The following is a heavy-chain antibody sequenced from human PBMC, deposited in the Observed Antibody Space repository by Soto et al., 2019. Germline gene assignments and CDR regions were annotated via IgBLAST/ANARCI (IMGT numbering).Heavy chain of an antibody. V-gene: IGHV3-23*01. CDR2: ISGGGGRM. Sequence: EVQLLESGGGLVQPGGSLRLSCAASGFTFSNYDMSWVRQAPGKGLEWVSTISGGGGRMYYADSVKGRFTISRDNYKKTRYMRMDGLGAEAAAVSYGETRPAALACFGYWGQGNLVNGSS. D-gene: IGHD2-2*01. J-gene: IGHJ4*02. CDR1: GFTFSNYD. CDR3: ETRPAALACFGY.